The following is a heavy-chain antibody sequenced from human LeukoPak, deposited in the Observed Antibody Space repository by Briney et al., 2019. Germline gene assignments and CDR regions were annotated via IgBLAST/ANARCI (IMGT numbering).Heavy chain of an antibody. CDR1: GFIFRNYW. CDR3: TITGGPTVTAFDL. V-gene: IGHV3-7*02. CDR2: INHDGGDK. J-gene: IGHJ4*02. Sequence: GGFLRLSCVASGFIFRNYWMSWVRQAPGKGLEWVANINHDGGDKNYVDSVKGRFTISRDNAKSSLYLQMNSLRVEDTAVYYCTITGGPTVTAFDLWGQGILVTVPS. D-gene: IGHD4-17*01.